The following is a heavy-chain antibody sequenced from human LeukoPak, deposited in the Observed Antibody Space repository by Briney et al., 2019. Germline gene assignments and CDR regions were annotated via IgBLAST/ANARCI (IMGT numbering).Heavy chain of an antibody. D-gene: IGHD2-2*01. CDR2: ISAYNGNT. Sequence: ASVKVSCKASGYTFTSYGISWVRQAPGQGLEWMGWISAYNGNTNYAQKFQGRVTMTRDTSISTAYMELSRLRSDDTAVYYCARGYCSSTSCALPPSPPDYWGQGTLVTVSS. CDR3: ARGYCSSTSCALPPSPPDY. CDR1: GYTFTSYG. V-gene: IGHV1-18*01. J-gene: IGHJ4*02.